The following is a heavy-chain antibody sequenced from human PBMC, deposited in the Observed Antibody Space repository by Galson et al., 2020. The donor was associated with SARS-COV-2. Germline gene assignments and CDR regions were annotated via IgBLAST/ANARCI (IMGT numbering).Heavy chain of an antibody. V-gene: IGHV3-49*04. CDR1: GFTFADYV. CDR3: AIDYDLSTGYYGYYFDS. D-gene: IGHD3-9*01. Sequence: GGSLRLSCTGSGFTFADYVMSWVRQTPEKGLEWIGFVRSKSHGETKQYAASVNGRFSNSRDDSKRIAYLQMNSLKSEDTAMYYCAIDYDLSTGYYGYYFDSWGQGTLVTVSS. J-gene: IGHJ4*02. CDR2: VRSKSHGETK.